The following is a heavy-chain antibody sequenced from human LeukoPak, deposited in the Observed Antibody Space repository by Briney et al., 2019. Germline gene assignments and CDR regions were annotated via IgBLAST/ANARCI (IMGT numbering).Heavy chain of an antibody. CDR1: GFTFSSYA. CDR3: ARDPRFGDYAAYFDY. V-gene: IGHV3-30-3*01. Sequence: GGSLRLSCAASGFTFSSYAMHWVRQAPGKGLEWVAVISYDGSNKYYADSVKGRFTISRDNSKNTLYLQMNSLRAEDTAVYYCARDPRFGDYAAYFDYWGQGTLVTVSS. CDR2: ISYDGSNK. J-gene: IGHJ4*02. D-gene: IGHD3-16*01.